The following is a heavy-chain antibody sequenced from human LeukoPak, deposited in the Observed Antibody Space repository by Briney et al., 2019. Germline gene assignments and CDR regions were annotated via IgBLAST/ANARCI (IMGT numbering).Heavy chain of an antibody. D-gene: IGHD6-13*01. Sequence: PSETLSLTCTVSGGSISSYYWSWIRQPPGKGLEWIGYIHNSGRTNYNPSLKGRVTISVDTSKNQFSLKLSSVTTADTAVYHCSSGSGYRIENWGQGTLVTVSS. CDR3: SSGSGYRIEN. V-gene: IGHV4-59*01. CDR2: IHNSGRT. J-gene: IGHJ4*02. CDR1: GGSISSYY.